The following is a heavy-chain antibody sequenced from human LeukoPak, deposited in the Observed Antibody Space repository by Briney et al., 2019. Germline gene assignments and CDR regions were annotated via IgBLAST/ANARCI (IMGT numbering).Heavy chain of an antibody. CDR3: ARDNEDYGGNSDAY. J-gene: IGHJ4*02. Sequence: SVTVSCKASGGTFSSYAISWVRQAPGQGLEWMGGIIPIFGTANYAQKFQGRVTITADESTSTAYMELSSLRSEDTAVYYCARDNEDYGGNSDAYWGQGTLVTVSS. CDR2: IIPIFGTA. V-gene: IGHV1-69*01. CDR1: GGTFSSYA. D-gene: IGHD4-23*01.